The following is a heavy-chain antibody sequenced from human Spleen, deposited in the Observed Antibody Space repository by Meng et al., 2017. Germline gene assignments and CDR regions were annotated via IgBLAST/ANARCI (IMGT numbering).Heavy chain of an antibody. CDR1: GGSISSSNW. Sequence: SETLSLTCAVSGGSISSSNWWSWVRQPPGKGLEWIGEIYHSGSTNYNPSLKSRVTISVDKSKNQFSLELSSVTAADTAVYFCAREKTTVGYTFGSRTFDYWGQGTLVTVSS. CDR2: IYHSGST. V-gene: IGHV4-4*02. CDR3: AREKTTVGYTFGSRTFDY. J-gene: IGHJ4*02. D-gene: IGHD5-18*01.